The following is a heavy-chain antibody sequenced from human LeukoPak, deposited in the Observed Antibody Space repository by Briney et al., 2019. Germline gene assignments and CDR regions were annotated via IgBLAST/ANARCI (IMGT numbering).Heavy chain of an antibody. CDR3: TRDLDDSGNYHWFDP. V-gene: IGHV3-74*01. CDR1: GFTFSPYW. CDR2: INGDGSIT. J-gene: IGHJ5*02. D-gene: IGHD3-10*01. Sequence: PGGSLRLSCAASGFTFSPYWMHWVRQTPGKGLEWVSSINGDGSITTYADSVKGRFTISRDNAKNTLYVQMNGLRAEDTAVYYCTRDLDDSGNYHWFDPWGQGTLVTVSS.